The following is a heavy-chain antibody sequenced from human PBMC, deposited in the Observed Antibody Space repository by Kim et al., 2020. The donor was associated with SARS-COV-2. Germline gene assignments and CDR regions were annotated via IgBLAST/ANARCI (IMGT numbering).Heavy chain of an antibody. Sequence: GGSLRLSCAASGFTFSSYGMHWVRQAPGKGLEWVAVISYDGSNKYYADSVKGRFTISRDNSKNTLYLQMNRLRAEDTAVYYCAKDLGDLYYFDYWGQGTL. CDR2: ISYDGSNK. CDR1: GFTFSSYG. V-gene: IGHV3-30*18. J-gene: IGHJ4*02. CDR3: AKDLGDLYYFDY. D-gene: IGHD1-26*01.